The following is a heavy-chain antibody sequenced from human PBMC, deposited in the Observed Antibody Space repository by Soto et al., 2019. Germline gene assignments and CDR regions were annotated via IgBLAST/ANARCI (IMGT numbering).Heavy chain of an antibody. J-gene: IGHJ4*02. D-gene: IGHD1-1*01. CDR3: ARDDMEDPPTPVFDY. Sequence: HPGGSLRLSCAASGFTFSSYGMHWVRQAPGKGLEWVAVIWYDGSNKYYADSVKGRFTISRDNSKNTLYLQMNSLRAEDTAVYYCARDDMEDPPTPVFDYWGQGTLVTVSS. CDR2: IWYDGSNK. V-gene: IGHV3-33*01. CDR1: GFTFSSYG.